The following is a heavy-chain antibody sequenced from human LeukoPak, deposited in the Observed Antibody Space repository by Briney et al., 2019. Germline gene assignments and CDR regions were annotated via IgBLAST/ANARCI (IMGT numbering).Heavy chain of an antibody. V-gene: IGHV3-7*01. CDR1: GFTFSSYW. D-gene: IGHD3-22*01. CDR3: ARVPVLVTYYYDSSGYYFDC. CDR2: IKQDGSEK. Sequence: GGSLRLSCAASGFTFSSYWMSWVRQAPGKGLEWVANIKQDGSEKYYVDSVKGRFTISRDNAKNSLYLQMNSLRAEDTAVYYCARVPVLVTYYYDSSGYYFDCWGQGTLVTVSS. J-gene: IGHJ4*02.